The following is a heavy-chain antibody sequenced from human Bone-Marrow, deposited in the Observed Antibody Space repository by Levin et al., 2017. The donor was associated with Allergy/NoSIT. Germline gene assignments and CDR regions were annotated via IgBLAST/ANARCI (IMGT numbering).Heavy chain of an antibody. CDR1: GFTFSWFS. CDR3: ARLLQNYYESRERHALND. J-gene: IGHJ4*02. Sequence: ASVKVSCAASGFTFSWFSMNWVRQAPGKGLEWVSSINTGGDYIYYADSVKGRFTISRDNAKNSLYLQMHSLRAEDTAVYYCARLLQNYYESRERHALNDWGQGTLVTVSS. CDR2: INTGGDYI. V-gene: IGHV3-21*01. D-gene: IGHD3-22*01.